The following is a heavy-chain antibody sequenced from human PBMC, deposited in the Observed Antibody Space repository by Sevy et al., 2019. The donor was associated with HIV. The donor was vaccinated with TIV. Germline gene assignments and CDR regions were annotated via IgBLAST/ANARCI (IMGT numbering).Heavy chain of an antibody. Sequence: SETLSLTCTVSGYSISSGYYWAWIRQPPEKGLEWIGTLSHSGNTNYNPSLRSRVTISVDTSNNQFSLRRNSMTAADTAVYYCARGGSDTSNFAYWGQGTLVTVSS. J-gene: IGHJ4*02. D-gene: IGHD2-2*01. CDR2: LSHSGNT. CDR1: GYSISSGYY. CDR3: ARGGSDTSNFAY. V-gene: IGHV4-38-2*02.